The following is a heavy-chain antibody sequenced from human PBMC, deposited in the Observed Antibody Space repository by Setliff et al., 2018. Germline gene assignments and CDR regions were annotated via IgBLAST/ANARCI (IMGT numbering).Heavy chain of an antibody. V-gene: IGHV1-2*02. Sequence: ASVKVSCKASGGTFRSYGISWVRQAPGQGLEYMGWINPNSGGTNYAPKFQGRVTMTRDTSTTTVYMELSSLRSEDTAVYYCARAPLESGYYYGQGHYFDNWGQGTLVTVSS. CDR3: ARAPLESGYYYGQGHYFDN. CDR2: INPNSGGT. D-gene: IGHD5-18*01. CDR1: GGTFRSYG. J-gene: IGHJ4*02.